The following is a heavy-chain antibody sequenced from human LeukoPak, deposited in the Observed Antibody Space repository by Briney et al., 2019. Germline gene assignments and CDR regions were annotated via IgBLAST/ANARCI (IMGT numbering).Heavy chain of an antibody. J-gene: IGHJ3*02. CDR3: ASLYDSSGYYSSWAFDI. D-gene: IGHD3-22*01. CDR2: IYYSGST. Sequence: SETQSLTCTVSGGSISSYYWSWIRQPPGKGLEWIGYIYYSGSTNYNPSLKSRVTIPVDTSKNQFSLKLSSVTAADTAVYYCASLYDSSGYYSSWAFDIWGQGTMVTVSS. CDR1: GGSISSYY. V-gene: IGHV4-59*01.